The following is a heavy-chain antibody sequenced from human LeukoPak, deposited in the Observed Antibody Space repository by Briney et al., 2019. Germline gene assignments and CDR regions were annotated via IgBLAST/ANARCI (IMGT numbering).Heavy chain of an antibody. V-gene: IGHV3-30*18. CDR1: GFTFSSYG. J-gene: IGHJ4*02. D-gene: IGHD3-9*01. CDR2: IPYDGSNK. CDR3: AKDRRYFGTRYLGLFDY. Sequence: GGSLRLSCAASGFTFSSYGMHWVRQAPGKGLEWVAVIPYDGSNKYYADSVKGRFTISRDNSKNTLYLQMNSLRAEDTAVYYCAKDRRYFGTRYLGLFDYWGQGTLVTVSS.